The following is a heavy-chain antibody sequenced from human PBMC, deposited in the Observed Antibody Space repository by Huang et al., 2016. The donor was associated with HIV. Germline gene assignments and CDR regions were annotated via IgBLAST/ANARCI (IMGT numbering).Heavy chain of an antibody. CDR1: GFTFNSYS. CDR3: ARAPPDSSGFEVWDWFDP. J-gene: IGHJ5*02. D-gene: IGHD6-25*01. V-gene: IGHV3-21*01. Sequence: EVRLVESGGGLVKPGGSLRLSCAASGFTFNSYSMNWVRQAPGKGLELGSSISGSSSYIYYADSVNGRFTISRDNAKNSLFLQMSSLRAEDTAVYYCARAPPDSSGFEVWDWFDPWGQGTLVTVSS. CDR2: ISGSSSYI.